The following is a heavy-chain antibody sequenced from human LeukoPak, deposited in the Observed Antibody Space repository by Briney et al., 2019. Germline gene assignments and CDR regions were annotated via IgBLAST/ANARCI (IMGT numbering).Heavy chain of an antibody. V-gene: IGHV4-34*12. CDR3: AKRPDALDI. CDR2: MIHSGST. J-gene: IGHJ3*02. Sequence: AEPLSLTCAAYGGSFSGYYCSWIRQPPGKGLEWIGEMIHSGSTNYNPSLKSRVTISVDSSKNQFSLQLSSVTAADTAVYYCAKRPDALDIWGQGTMATVSS. D-gene: IGHD6-25*01. CDR1: GGSFSGYY.